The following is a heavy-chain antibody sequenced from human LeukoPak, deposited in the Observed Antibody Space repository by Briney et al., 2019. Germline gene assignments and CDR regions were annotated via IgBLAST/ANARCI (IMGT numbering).Heavy chain of an antibody. CDR2: IYYSGST. CDR1: GGSFSGYY. V-gene: IGHV4-59*01. CDR3: ARGYVDTGPNAFDI. J-gene: IGHJ3*02. D-gene: IGHD5-18*01. Sequence: SETLSLTCAVYGGSFSGYYWSWIRQPPGKGLEWIGYIYYSGSTNYNPSLKSRVTISVDTSKNQFSLKLSPVTAADTAVYYCARGYVDTGPNAFDIWGQGTMVTVSS.